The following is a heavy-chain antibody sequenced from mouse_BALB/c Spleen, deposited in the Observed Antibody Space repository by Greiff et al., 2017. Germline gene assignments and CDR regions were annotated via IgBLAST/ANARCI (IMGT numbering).Heavy chain of an antibody. CDR1: GFTFTGYY. D-gene: IGHD1-2*01. V-gene: IGHV7-3*02. CDR3: ASEDSLLRLEAMDY. CDR2: IRNKANGYTT. Sequence: EVQVVESGGGLVQPGGSLRLSCATSGFTFTGYYMSWVRQPPGKALEWLGFIRNKANGYTTEYSASVKGRFTISRDNSQSILYLQMNTLRAEDSATYSCASEDSLLRLEAMDYWGQGTSVTVSS. J-gene: IGHJ4*01.